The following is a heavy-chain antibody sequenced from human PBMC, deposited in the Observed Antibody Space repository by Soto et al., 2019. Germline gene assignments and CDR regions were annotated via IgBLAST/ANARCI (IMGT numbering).Heavy chain of an antibody. D-gene: IGHD6-13*01. J-gene: IGHJ4*02. CDR3: ARGCYSISWYAVDY. Sequence: SEPLSLTCTVSGGSISRYYWSWIRQPSGKGLEWIGYIYYTGSTNYNPSLKSRVTISVDTSKNQFSLKLSSVTAADTAVYYCARGCYSISWYAVDYWCQGSLVTVSS. V-gene: IGHV4-59*01. CDR1: GGSISRYY. CDR2: IYYTGST.